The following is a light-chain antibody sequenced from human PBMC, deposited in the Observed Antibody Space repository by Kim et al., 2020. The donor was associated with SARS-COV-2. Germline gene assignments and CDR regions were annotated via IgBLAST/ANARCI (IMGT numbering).Light chain of an antibody. CDR3: QQSTSRIT. J-gene: IGKJ5*01. CDR1: QSVGPY. V-gene: IGKV3-11*01. CDR2: DAS. Sequence: CLSPVERAPLSCRASQSVGPYLAWYQQKVGQAPRLLIYDASNRASDTPARFSASGSGTDFTLTISSLEPEDFAVYYCQQSTSRITFGQGTRLEIK.